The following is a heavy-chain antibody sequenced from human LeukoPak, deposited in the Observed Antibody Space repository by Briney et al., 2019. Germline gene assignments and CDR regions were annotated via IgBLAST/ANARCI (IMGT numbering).Heavy chain of an antibody. D-gene: IGHD2-2*01. CDR3: ASATTDIVVVPATLRNDYFDY. CDR2: LIPIFGTA. V-gene: IGHV1-69*06. Sequence: GASVKVSCEASVDTFSIFAVSWVRHAPGRGLEWMGELIPIFGTANYTQKLRGRVTITADNSTSTPYMELSSLISEDTPVFYCASATTDIVVVPATLRNDYFDYRGQGSLVTVSS. J-gene: IGHJ4*02. CDR1: VDTFSIFA.